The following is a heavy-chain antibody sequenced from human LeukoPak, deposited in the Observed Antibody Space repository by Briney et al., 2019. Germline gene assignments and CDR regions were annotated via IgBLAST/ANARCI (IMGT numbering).Heavy chain of an antibody. CDR2: ISSSSSYT. CDR1: GFTFSDYY. V-gene: IGHV3-11*05. D-gene: IGHD6-19*01. Sequence: GGPLRLSCAASGFTFSDYYMSWIRQAPGKGLEWVSYISSSSSYTNYADSVKGRFTISRDNAKNSLYLQMNSLRAEDTAVYYCARDSSGWYSPIDYWGQGTLVTVSS. CDR3: ARDSSGWYSPIDY. J-gene: IGHJ4*02.